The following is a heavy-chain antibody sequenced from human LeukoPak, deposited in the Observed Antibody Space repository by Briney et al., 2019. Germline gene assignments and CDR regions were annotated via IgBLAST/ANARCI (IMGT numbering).Heavy chain of an antibody. J-gene: IGHJ4*02. D-gene: IGHD3-16*01. Sequence: GGSLRLSCAASGFTFSSYAMHWVRQAPGKGLEWVAVISYDGSNKYYADSVKGRFTISRDNSKNTLYLQMNSLRAEDTAVYYCAREFGGQAYWGQGTLVTVSS. CDR1: GFTFSSYA. CDR3: AREFGGQAY. V-gene: IGHV3-30-3*01. CDR2: ISYDGSNK.